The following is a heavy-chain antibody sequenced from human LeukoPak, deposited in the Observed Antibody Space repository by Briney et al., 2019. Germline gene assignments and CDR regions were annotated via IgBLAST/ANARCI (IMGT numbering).Heavy chain of an antibody. Sequence: SETLSLTCTVSGGSISSYYWSWIRQPAGKGLEWIGRIYTSGSTNYNPSLKSRVTISVDTSKNQFSLNLTSVTAADTAVYYCARVHYESSGYLYRSLYFDYWGQGALVTVSS. V-gene: IGHV4-4*07. D-gene: IGHD3-22*01. J-gene: IGHJ4*02. CDR2: IYTSGST. CDR3: ARVHYESSGYLYRSLYFDY. CDR1: GGSISSYY.